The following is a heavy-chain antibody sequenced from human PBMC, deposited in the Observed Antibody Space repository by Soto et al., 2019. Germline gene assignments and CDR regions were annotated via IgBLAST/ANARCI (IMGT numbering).Heavy chain of an antibody. CDR2: INPNGGVT. CDR3: ARESGGATATLDYYYFYMDV. Sequence: QVQLVQSGAEVRKPGASVTVSCRSSGDSFNDYYIHWVRQAPGQGFEWMGWINPNGGVTKYAQKFQGWVSMTRDTSIRTVYKQQSRLRSDDTAVYYCARESGGATATLDYYYFYMDVWGTGTTVTVYS. J-gene: IGHJ6*03. CDR1: GDSFNDYY. D-gene: IGHD5-12*01. V-gene: IGHV1-2*04.